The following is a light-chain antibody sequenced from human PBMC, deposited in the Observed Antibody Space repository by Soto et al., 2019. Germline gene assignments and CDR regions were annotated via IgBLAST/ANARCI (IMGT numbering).Light chain of an antibody. V-gene: IGKV3-20*01. Sequence: EIVLTQFPGALSLSPGERVTLSCRASQTVSNTYLAWYQQKSGQAPNFLIYGASNRATGIPDRFSGSGSGTDFTLTISRLEPEDFAVYYCQQYGALPPTFGGGTKVEIK. J-gene: IGKJ4*01. CDR1: QTVSNTY. CDR3: QQYGALPPT. CDR2: GAS.